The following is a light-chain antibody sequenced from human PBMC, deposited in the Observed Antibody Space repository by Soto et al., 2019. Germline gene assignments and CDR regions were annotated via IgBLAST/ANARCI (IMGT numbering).Light chain of an antibody. CDR1: SSDVGGYNY. J-gene: IGLJ2*01. V-gene: IGLV2-14*01. CDR3: TSYTTSTTLV. CDR2: EVS. Sequence: QSALTQPAPVSGSPGQSISISCTGTSSDVGGYNYVSWYQQHPGKAPRLMIYEVSNRPSGVSYRFSGSKSGNTASLAISGLQAEDEADYYCTSYTTSTTLVFGGGTKVTVL.